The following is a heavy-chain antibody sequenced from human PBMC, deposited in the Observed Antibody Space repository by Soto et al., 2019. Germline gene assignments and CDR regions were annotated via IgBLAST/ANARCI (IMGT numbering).Heavy chain of an antibody. CDR2: ISGSSTTK. V-gene: IGHV3-48*01. CDR1: GFTFSDYS. CDR3: VRDLIVGVGVAGSLRVFDY. D-gene: IGHD6-19*01. Sequence: EVQLVESGGGLVQPGGSLRLSCAASGFTFSDYSMNWVRQSPGRGLECISYISGSSTTKYYADSVTGRFTISRDNAKKSLFLQMNSLRAEDTAVYYCVRDLIVGVGVAGSLRVFDYWGQGTLVTVSS. J-gene: IGHJ4*02.